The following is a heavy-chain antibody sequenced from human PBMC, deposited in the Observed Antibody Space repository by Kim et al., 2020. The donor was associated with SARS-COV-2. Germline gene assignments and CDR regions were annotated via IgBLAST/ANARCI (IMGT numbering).Heavy chain of an antibody. D-gene: IGHD3-22*01. V-gene: IGHV3-11*01. CDR2: ISSSGSTI. CDR1: GFTFSDYY. Sequence: GGSLRLSCAASGFTFSDYYMSWIRQAPGKGLEWVSYISSSGSTIYYADSVKGRFTISRDNAKNSLYLQMNSLRAEDTAVYYCARSTYSGVIVVAYYWGQGTLVTVSS. CDR3: ARSTYSGVIVVAYY. J-gene: IGHJ4*02.